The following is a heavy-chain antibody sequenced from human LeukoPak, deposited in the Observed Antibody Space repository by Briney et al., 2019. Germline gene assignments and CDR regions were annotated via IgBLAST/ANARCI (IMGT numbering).Heavy chain of an antibody. D-gene: IGHD6-13*01. J-gene: IGHJ6*01. CDR2: ISGSGGST. CDR1: GFTFSSYA. V-gene: IGHV3-23*01. CDR3: AKDPAAAGVYYYYCGIDV. Sequence: GGSLRLSCAASGFTFSSYAMSWVRQAPGKGLEWVSAISGSGGSTYYADSVKGRFTISRDNSKNTLYLQMNSLRAEDTAVYYCAKDPAAAGVYYYYCGIDVWGQGTTVTVSS.